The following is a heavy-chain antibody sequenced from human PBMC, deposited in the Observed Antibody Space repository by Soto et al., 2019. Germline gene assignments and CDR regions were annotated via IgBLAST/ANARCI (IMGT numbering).Heavy chain of an antibody. Sequence: GGSLRLSCAASGFIFSNYGMHWVRQAPGKGLVWVAVISHNGKVQYYADSVKGRFTISRDNSKNTLYLQMNSLRAEDTAVYYCARDRVGYCISTSCFLLYYYGMDVWGQGTTVTVSS. D-gene: IGHD2-2*01. V-gene: IGHV3-30*03. J-gene: IGHJ6*02. CDR1: GFIFSNYG. CDR2: ISHNGKVQ. CDR3: ARDRVGYCISTSCFLLYYYGMDV.